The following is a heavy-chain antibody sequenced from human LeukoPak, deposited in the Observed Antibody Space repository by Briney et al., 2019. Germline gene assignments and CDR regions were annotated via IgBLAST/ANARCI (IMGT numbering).Heavy chain of an antibody. CDR3: TRGDARLYYYGMDV. CDR2: TYYRSKWYN. Sequence: SQTLSLTCAISGDSVSTNSAAWNWIRQSLSRGLEWLGRTYYRSKWYNDYAVSVRSRITINPETSKNQSSLQLNSVTPEDTAVYYCTRGDARLYYYGMDVWGQGTTVTVSS. CDR1: GDSVSTNSAA. J-gene: IGHJ6*02. V-gene: IGHV6-1*01.